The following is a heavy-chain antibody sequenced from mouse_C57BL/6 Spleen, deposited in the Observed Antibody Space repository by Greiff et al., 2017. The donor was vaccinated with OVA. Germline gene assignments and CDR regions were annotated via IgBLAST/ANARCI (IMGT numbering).Heavy chain of an antibody. D-gene: IGHD2-4*01. V-gene: IGHV2-2*01. CDR2: IWSGGST. CDR1: GFSLTSYG. CDR3: ARIEGLRRSWFAY. J-gene: IGHJ3*01. Sequence: VMLVESGPGLVQPSQSLSITCTVSGFSLTSYGVHWVRQSPGKGLEWLGVIWSGGSTDYNAAFISRLSISKDNSKSQVFFKMNMLQADDTAIYYCARIEGLRRSWFAYWGQGTLVTVSA.